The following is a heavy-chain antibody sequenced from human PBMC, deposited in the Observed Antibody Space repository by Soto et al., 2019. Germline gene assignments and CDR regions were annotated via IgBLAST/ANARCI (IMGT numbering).Heavy chain of an antibody. Sequence: PSETLSLTCTVSGGSISSGDYYWSWIRQPPGKGLEWIGYIYYSGSTYYNPSLKSRVTISVDTSKNQFSLKLSSVTAADTAVYYCAREVPHAYCFDYWGQGTLVTASS. J-gene: IGHJ4*02. CDR1: GGSISSGDYY. D-gene: IGHD1-26*01. CDR2: IYYSGST. V-gene: IGHV4-30-4*01. CDR3: AREVPHAYCFDY.